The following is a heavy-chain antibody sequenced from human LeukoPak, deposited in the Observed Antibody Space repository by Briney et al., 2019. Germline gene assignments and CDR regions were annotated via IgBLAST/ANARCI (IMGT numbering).Heavy chain of an antibody. Sequence: SETLSLTCIVSGGSFTGYYYSWLRQPPGQGLEWIGYIHTNGPTNYNPSVKSRVTISVDTSKNQFSLRLSSVTAADTAVYYCARRHFSRGFLYWFFDIWGRGTLVTVSS. CDR3: ARRHFSRGFLYWFFDI. CDR2: IHTNGPT. V-gene: IGHV4-4*09. CDR1: GGSFTGYY. D-gene: IGHD2/OR15-2a*01. J-gene: IGHJ2*01.